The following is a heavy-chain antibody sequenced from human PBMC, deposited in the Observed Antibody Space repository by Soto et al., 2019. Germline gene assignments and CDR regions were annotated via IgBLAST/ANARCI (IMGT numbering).Heavy chain of an antibody. V-gene: IGHV1-69*12. Sequence: QVQLVQSGAEVKKPGSSVKVSCKASGGSFSSYAISWVRQAPGQGLEWMGGIIPIFGTANYAQKFQGRVTITADESTTTAYMEVSSLRSEDTAIYYCAAYSSGYYGVYFDYWGQGTLVTVSS. CDR3: AAYSSGYYGVYFDY. CDR1: GGSFSSYA. CDR2: IIPIFGTA. J-gene: IGHJ4*02. D-gene: IGHD3-22*01.